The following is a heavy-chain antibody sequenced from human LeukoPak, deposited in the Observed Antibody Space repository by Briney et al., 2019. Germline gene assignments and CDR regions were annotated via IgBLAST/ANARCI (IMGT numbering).Heavy chain of an antibody. V-gene: IGHV3-7*01. CDR1: GFTFSSYW. Sequence: GGSLRLSCAAPGFTFSSYWMSWVRQAPGNGLGWVANIKPDGSQKYSVHSVTRRFTISRDNAENTVFLQMNSLRAEDSAAYYCAIDLAAWDVWGKGTTVTVSS. CDR2: IKPDGSQK. J-gene: IGHJ6*04. CDR3: AIDLAAWDV.